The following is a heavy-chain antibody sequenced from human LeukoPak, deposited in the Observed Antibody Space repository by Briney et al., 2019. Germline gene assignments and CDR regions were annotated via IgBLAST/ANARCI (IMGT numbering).Heavy chain of an antibody. J-gene: IGHJ4*02. CDR3: VKIDGSGSYYPPDY. Sequence: RSXXLSCAASGFTFSTXXXXXVRQAPGKXXXXXXXXSFDGXXXYXADSVXXXXXXXXDNSKNTLYLQMXSLRAEDTAVYYCVKIDGSGSYYPPDYWGQGTLVTVSS. V-gene: IGHV3-30*18. CDR2: XSFDGXXX. CDR1: GFTFSTXX. D-gene: IGHD3-10*01.